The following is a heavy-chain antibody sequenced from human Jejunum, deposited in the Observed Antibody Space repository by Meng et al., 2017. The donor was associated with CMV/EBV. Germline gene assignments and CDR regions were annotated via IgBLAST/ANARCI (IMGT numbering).Heavy chain of an antibody. CDR1: GFTFSSDA. V-gene: IGHV3-23*03. Sequence: GFTFSSDAMSWVRQAPGEGLEWVSVIYSAVSSTYYADSVKGRFTISRDNSKNTLFLQMNSLRAEDTAIYYCAKDTRVGAWGAFDYWGQGTLVTVSS. CDR3: AKDTRVGAWGAFDY. D-gene: IGHD1-26*01. CDR2: IYSAVSST. J-gene: IGHJ4*02.